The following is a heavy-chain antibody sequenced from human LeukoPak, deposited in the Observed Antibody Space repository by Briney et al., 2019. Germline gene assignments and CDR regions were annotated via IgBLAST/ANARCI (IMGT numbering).Heavy chain of an antibody. CDR1: GGSISSNIYY. V-gene: IGHV4-39*01. CDR3: ARVNTAPSVDC. Sequence: SETLSLTCTVSGGSISSNIYYWGWLRQPPGKGLEWIGSIYYSGSTYYNPSLKSRVTISVDTSKNQSSLKLRSVTAADTAIGYCARVNTAPSVDCWGQGTLVIVSS. J-gene: IGHJ4*02. D-gene: IGHD5-18*01. CDR2: IYYSGST.